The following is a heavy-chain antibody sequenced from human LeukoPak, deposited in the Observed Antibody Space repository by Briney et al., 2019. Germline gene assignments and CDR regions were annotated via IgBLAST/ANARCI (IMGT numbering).Heavy chain of an antibody. CDR1: GGSISSYY. CDR3: ARISYDSSGYYSDY. Sequence: PSETLSLTCTVSGGSISSYYWSWIRQPPGKGLEWIGYIYYSGSTNYNPSLKSRVTISVDTSKNQFSLELSSVTAADTAVYYCARISYDSSGYYSDYWGQGTLVTVSS. D-gene: IGHD3-22*01. J-gene: IGHJ4*02. V-gene: IGHV4-59*12. CDR2: IYYSGST.